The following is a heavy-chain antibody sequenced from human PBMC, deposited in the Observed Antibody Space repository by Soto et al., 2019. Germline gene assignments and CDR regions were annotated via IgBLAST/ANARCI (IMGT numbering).Heavy chain of an antibody. Sequence: PGGSLRLSCAASGFTFSSYDMHWVRQATGKGLEWVSAIGTAGDTYYPGSVKGRFTISRENAKNSLYLQMNSLRAGDTAVYYCARDLQLERSKTMEYYYYGMDVWGQGTTVTVSS. CDR2: IGTAGDT. CDR1: GFTFSSYD. D-gene: IGHD1-1*01. CDR3: ARDLQLERSKTMEYYYYGMDV. J-gene: IGHJ6*02. V-gene: IGHV3-13*01.